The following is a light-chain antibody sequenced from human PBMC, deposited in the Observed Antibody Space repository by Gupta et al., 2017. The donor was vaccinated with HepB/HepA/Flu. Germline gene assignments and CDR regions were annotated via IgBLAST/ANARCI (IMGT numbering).Light chain of an antibody. CDR3: QQYDNLPPPT. J-gene: IGKJ4*01. CDR2: DAS. CDR1: QDIRNY. V-gene: IGKV1-33*01. Sequence: DIQMTQSPSSLSASVGDRVTITCQASQDIRNYLNWYQQKPGKAPKLLIYDASDLEIGVPSRFGGSGSGTDFTFTISSLQPEDIATYYCQQYDNLPPPTFGGGTKVEIK.